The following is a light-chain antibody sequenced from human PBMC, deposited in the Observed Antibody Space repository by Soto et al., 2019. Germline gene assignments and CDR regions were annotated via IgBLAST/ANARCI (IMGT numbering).Light chain of an antibody. V-gene: IGLV2-14*01. Sequence: QSALTQSASVSGSPGQSITISCTGTSSDVGGYNYVSWCQQHPGKAPKLIIYDVSNRPSGVSTRFSGSKSGNTASLTISGLQAEDEADYSCSSYTSTNSWVFGGGTKVTVL. J-gene: IGLJ3*02. CDR3: SSYTSTNSWV. CDR1: SSDVGGYNY. CDR2: DVS.